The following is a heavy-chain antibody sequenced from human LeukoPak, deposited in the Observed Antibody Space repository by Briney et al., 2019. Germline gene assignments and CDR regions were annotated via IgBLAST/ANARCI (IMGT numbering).Heavy chain of an antibody. CDR3: ARDRKAAAGTYCCDP. CDR2: INWSGGSI. Sequence: GGSLRLSCSACGFTFDDYGMMGLRQAPGKGVEWVSGINWSGGSIGYADSVKGRFTISRDNAKNSLYLQMSSLRAEDTALYHCARDRKAAAGTYCCDPWGQGTLVTVST. CDR1: GFTFDDYG. J-gene: IGHJ5*02. D-gene: IGHD6-13*01. V-gene: IGHV3-20*01.